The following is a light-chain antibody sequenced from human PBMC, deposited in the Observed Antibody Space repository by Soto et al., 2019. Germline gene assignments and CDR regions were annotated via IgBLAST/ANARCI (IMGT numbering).Light chain of an antibody. J-gene: IGLJ3*02. CDR3: AAWDDSLSGWV. V-gene: IGLV1-47*01. CDR1: SSNIGSNY. Sequence: QPVLTQPPSASGTPGQRVTISCSGSSSNIGSNYVYWYQQLPGTAPKLLIYRNNQRPSGVPDRFSGSKSGTSASLAIGGLRSEDEADYYCAAWDDSLSGWVFGGGTKLTVL. CDR2: RNN.